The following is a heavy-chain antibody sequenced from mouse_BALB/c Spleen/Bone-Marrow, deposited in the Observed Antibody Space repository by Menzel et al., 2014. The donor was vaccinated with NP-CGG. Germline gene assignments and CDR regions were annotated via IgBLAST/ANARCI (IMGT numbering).Heavy chain of an antibody. CDR2: IYPGNSDT. D-gene: IGHD1-1*01. Sequence: VQLQQPGTVPARPGASVKMSCKASGYSFTIYWMHWVKQRPGQGLEWIGAIYPGNSDTSYNQKFKGKAKLTAVTSASTAYMELSSLTNEDSAVYYCTRFGSTYDWYFDVWGAGTTVTVSS. J-gene: IGHJ1*01. V-gene: IGHV1-5*01. CDR1: GYSFTIYW. CDR3: TRFGSTYDWYFDV.